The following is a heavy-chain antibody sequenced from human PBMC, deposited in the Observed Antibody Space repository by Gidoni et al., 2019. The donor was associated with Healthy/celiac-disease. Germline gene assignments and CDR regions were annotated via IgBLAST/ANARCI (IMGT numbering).Heavy chain of an antibody. CDR1: GFTFSSSG. D-gene: IGHD6-13*01. CDR2: IGYDRSNK. V-gene: IGHV3-30*02. Sequence: QVQLVESGGGVVQPGGSLRLPCAASGFTFSSSGMHWVRQAPGKGPEWVAFIGYDRSNKYYADSVKGRFTISRDNSKNTLYLQMNSLRVDDTAVYYCAKVVAAAGTGGGNWFDPWGQGTLVTVSS. CDR3: AKVVAAAGTGGGNWFDP. J-gene: IGHJ5*02.